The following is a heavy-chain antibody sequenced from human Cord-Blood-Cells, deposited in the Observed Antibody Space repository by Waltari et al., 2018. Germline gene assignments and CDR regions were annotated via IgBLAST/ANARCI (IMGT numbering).Heavy chain of an antibody. J-gene: IGHJ4*02. CDR3: AQPSYYGSGSYDY. CDR2: INHSGST. CDR1: GGSFSGYY. D-gene: IGHD3-10*01. V-gene: IGHV4-34*01. Sequence: VQLQQWRAGLLKPSETLSLTCAVYGGSFSGYYWSWIRQPPGKGLEWIGEINHSGSTNYNPSLKSRVTISVDTSKNQFSLKLSSVTAADTAVYYCAQPSYYGSGSYDYWGQGTLVTVSS.